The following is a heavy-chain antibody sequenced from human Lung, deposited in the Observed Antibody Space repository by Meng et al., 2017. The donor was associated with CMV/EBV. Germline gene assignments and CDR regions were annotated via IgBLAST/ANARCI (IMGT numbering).Heavy chain of an antibody. V-gene: IGHV4-4*03. CDR3: ASFPPPGKQWLVTDY. J-gene: IGHJ4*02. D-gene: IGHD6-19*01. CDR2: IYQRGHT. Sequence: PLGTLSPPLAFSGGPIVSSYWCSQVPQPPGKGLVWIGDIYQRGHTHHHPSLKTRVTISVDKSKHQFPLKLRSVPAADTAVYHCASFPPPGKQWLVTDYSGQRTLVTVSS. CDR1: GGPIVSSYW.